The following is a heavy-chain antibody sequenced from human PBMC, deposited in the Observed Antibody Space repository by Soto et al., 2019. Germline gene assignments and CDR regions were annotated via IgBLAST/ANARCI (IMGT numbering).Heavy chain of an antibody. Sequence: PGGSLRLSCAASGFTFSSYGMHWVRQAPGKGLEWVAVISYDGSNKYYADSVKGRFTISRDNSKNTLYLQMNSLRAEDTAVYYCANLGYCSGGSCYSESPGYYYGMDVWGQGTTVTVSS. D-gene: IGHD2-15*01. V-gene: IGHV3-30*18. CDR2: ISYDGSNK. CDR1: GFTFSSYG. CDR3: ANLGYCSGGSCYSESPGYYYGMDV. J-gene: IGHJ6*02.